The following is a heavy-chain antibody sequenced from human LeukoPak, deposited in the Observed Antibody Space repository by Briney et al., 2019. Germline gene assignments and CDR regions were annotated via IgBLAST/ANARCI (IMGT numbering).Heavy chain of an antibody. V-gene: IGHV4-59*12. CDR3: ARGNVEMATN. Sequence: SETLSLTCTVSGGSISSYYWSWIRQPPGKGLEWIGYIHYSGSTYYNPSLKSRVTISVDTSENQFSLKLSSVTAADTAVYYCARGNVEMATNWGQGTLVTVSS. CDR1: GGSISSYY. CDR2: IHYSGST. D-gene: IGHD5-24*01. J-gene: IGHJ4*02.